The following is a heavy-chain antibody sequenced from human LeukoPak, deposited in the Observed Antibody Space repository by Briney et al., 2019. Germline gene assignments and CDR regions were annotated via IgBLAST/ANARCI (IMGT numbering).Heavy chain of an antibody. CDR2: ISSSSSYI. D-gene: IGHD3-10*01. J-gene: IGHJ3*02. CDR1: GFTFSSYS. Sequence: PGGSLRLSCAASGFTFSSYSMNWVRQAPGKGLEWVSSISSSSSYIYYADSVKGRFTISRDNAKNSLYLQMNSLRAEDTAVYYCARDRYCYGSDIWAPNDAFDIWGQGTMVTVSS. V-gene: IGHV3-21*01. CDR3: ARDRYCYGSDIWAPNDAFDI.